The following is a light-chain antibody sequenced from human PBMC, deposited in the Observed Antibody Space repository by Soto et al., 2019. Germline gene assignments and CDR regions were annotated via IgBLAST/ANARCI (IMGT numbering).Light chain of an antibody. J-gene: IGLJ1*01. CDR3: SSLPSHSARV. CDR1: ISDVGGYHY. Sequence: QSALTQPASVSGSRGQSITISCTGTISDVGGYHYVSWYQQHPDKAPKLMIYEVSTRPAGVANRCSGSKSVNSASLTISGLQAEDAADYYCSSLPSHSARVFGTGTKLTVL. V-gene: IGLV2-14*01. CDR2: EVS.